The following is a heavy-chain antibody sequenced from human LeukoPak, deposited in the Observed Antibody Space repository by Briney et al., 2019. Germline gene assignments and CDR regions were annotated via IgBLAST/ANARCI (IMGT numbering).Heavy chain of an antibody. V-gene: IGHV3-69-1*01. CDR3: AREQTRGGDLDY. Sequence: PGGSLRLSCAASGFTFSSYSVNWVRQSPGKGLEWVSSISNTNAIFYADSVRGRFTISRDNARNSLYLQMFSLRVEDTAVYYCAREQTRGGDLDYWGQGARVTASS. CDR2: ISNTNAI. D-gene: IGHD2-21*02. CDR1: GFTFSSYS. J-gene: IGHJ4*02.